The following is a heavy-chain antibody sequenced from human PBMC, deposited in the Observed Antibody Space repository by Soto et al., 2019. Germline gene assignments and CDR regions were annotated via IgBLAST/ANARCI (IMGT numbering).Heavy chain of an antibody. J-gene: IGHJ4*02. CDR1: GYSFKNYA. CDR2: SNEGSGNT. D-gene: IGHD1-1*01. V-gene: IGHV1-3*01. Sequence: QVQLVQSGPEVKRPGASVRISCRTAGYSFKNYAIHWVRQAPGKKLEWMGWSNEGSGNTRYSHKFQGRMSIARDTPASISYLDVRSLTSEDTAVFFCAGDAPTFSGAVPLDYGGRGPLVTVSS. CDR3: AGDAPTFSGAVPLDY.